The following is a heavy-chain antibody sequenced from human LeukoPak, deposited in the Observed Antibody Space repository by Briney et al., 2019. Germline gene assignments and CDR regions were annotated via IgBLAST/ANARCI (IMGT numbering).Heavy chain of an antibody. D-gene: IGHD6-6*01. CDR2: INSDGSEG. CDR1: GFTFSGFW. Sequence: PGGSLRLSCAVSGFTFSGFWMSWSRQAPEKGLEWVASINSDGSEGYYADVVKGRFTISRDNAKNSLYLQINSLRAEDTAVYYCARSSYSSSSSVLGQGTMVTVSS. V-gene: IGHV3-7*03. CDR3: ARSSYSSSSSV. J-gene: IGHJ3*01.